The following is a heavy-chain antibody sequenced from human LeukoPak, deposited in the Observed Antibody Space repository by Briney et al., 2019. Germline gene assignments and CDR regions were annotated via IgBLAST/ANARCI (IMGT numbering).Heavy chain of an antibody. CDR2: ISSSSSYI. CDR1: GFTFSSYS. V-gene: IGHV3-21*01. J-gene: IGHJ4*02. Sequence: PGGSLRLSCAASGFTFSSYSMNWVRQAPGKGLEWVSSISSSSSYIYYADSVKGRFTISRDNAKNSLYLQMNSLRAEDTAVYYCARDLFYDSSGYHKGVDYWGQGTLVTVSS. D-gene: IGHD3-22*01. CDR3: ARDLFYDSSGYHKGVDY.